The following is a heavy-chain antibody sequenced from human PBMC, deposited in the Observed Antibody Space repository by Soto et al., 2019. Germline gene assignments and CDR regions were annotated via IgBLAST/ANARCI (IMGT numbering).Heavy chain of an antibody. Sequence: QVQLVQSGAEVKKPGASVKVSCKASGYTFTSYAMHWVRQAPGQRLEWMGWINAGNGNTKYSQKFQGRVTITRDTSASTAYMELSSLRSEATAVYYCARVSTRGATPNWGQGTLVTVSS. CDR2: INAGNGNT. J-gene: IGHJ4*02. CDR3: ARVSTRGATPN. CDR1: GYTFTSYA. V-gene: IGHV1-3*01. D-gene: IGHD1-26*01.